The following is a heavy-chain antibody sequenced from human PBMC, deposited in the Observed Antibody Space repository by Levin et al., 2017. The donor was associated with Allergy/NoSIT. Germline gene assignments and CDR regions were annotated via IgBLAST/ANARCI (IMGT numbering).Heavy chain of an antibody. CDR1: GFPFSGYS. V-gene: IGHV3-30*04. J-gene: IGHJ4*02. CDR2: ISYDENK. D-gene: IGHD3-10*01. CDR3: ARNQMVRGVIMGD. Sequence: GGSLRLSCAASGFPFSGYSMHWVRQAPGKGLEWVALISYDENKYYADSVKGRFTISRDNSKNTLYLQMNSLRPEDTAVYYCARNQMVRGVIMGDWGQGTLVTVSS.